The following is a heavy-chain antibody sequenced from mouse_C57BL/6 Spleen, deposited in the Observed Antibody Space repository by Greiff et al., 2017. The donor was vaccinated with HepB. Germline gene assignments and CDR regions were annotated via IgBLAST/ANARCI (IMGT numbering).Heavy chain of an antibody. V-gene: IGHV3-6*01. Sequence: ESGPGLVKPSQSLSLTCSVTGYSITSGYYWHWIRQFPGNKLEWMGYISYDGSNNYNPSLKNRISITRDTSKNQFFLKLNSVTTEDTATYYCARDFDPYYFDYWGQGTTLTVSS. J-gene: IGHJ2*01. CDR3: ARDFDPYYFDY. CDR2: ISYDGSN. CDR1: GYSITSGYY.